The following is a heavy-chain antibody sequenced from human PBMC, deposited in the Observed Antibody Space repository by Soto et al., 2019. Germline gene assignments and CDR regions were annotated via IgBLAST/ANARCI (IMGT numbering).Heavy chain of an antibody. CDR1: GGSISSYY. CDR2: IYYSGST. D-gene: IGHD3-10*01. Sequence: SETLSLTCTVSGGSISSYYWSWIRQPPGKGLEWIGYIYYSGSTNYNPSLKSRVTISVDTSKNQFSLKLSSVTAADTAVYYCARGDMVRGVNYWGQGTLVTVSS. V-gene: IGHV4-59*01. J-gene: IGHJ4*02. CDR3: ARGDMVRGVNY.